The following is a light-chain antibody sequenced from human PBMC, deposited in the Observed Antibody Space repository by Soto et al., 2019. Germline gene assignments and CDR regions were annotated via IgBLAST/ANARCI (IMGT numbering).Light chain of an antibody. CDR3: SSYRSSDTLEV. J-gene: IGLJ1*01. V-gene: IGLV2-14*01. CDR1: SEDIGAYDY. CDR2: AVN. Sequence: QSALTQPAWESASICESIFTSCTGTSEDIGAYDYVSWYQQHPGKAPKLILYAVNDRPSGVSSRFSGSKSGNTASLTISGVQPDDEADYYCSSYRSSDTLEVFGTGTKVTVL.